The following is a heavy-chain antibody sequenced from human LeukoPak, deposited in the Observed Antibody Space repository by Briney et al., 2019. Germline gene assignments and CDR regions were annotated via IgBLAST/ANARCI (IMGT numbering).Heavy chain of an antibody. J-gene: IGHJ4*02. CDR2: ISSSGRTI. CDR3: ARTKSENAYGQHHGLDN. Sequence: PGGSLRLFCAASGITFSDHYMNWIRQAPGKGLEWVSYISSSGRTIDYADSVKGRFTISGDNAKNSLYLQMNSLRAEDTAVYYCARTKSENAYGQHHGLDNWGQGTLVTVSS. V-gene: IGHV3-11*01. CDR1: GITFSDHY. D-gene: IGHD4-17*01.